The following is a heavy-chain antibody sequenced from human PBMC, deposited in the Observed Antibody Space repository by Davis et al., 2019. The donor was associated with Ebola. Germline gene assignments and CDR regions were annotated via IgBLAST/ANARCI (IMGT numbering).Heavy chain of an antibody. CDR3: AVHNGDWLQLDF. CDR1: GFTFSSYS. CDR2: ISRSSDTI. J-gene: IGHJ4*02. Sequence: PGGSLRLSCAASGFTFSSYSMNWVRQAPGKGLEWVSYISRSSDTIYYADSVRGRFTISRDTAKKSLYLQMNSLRDEDTAVCYCAVHNGDWLQLDFWGQGTLVTVSS. V-gene: IGHV3-48*02. D-gene: IGHD3-9*01.